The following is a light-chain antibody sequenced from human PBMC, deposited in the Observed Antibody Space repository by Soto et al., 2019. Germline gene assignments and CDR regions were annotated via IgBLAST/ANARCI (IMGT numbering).Light chain of an antibody. CDR2: GAS. CDR1: QSVSSN. CDR3: QQYDSYSWT. J-gene: IGKJ1*01. Sequence: EIVMTQSPATLSVSPGERATLSCRASQSVSSNLAWYQQKPGQAPRLLIYGASTRATGIPARFSGSGSGTEFTLTISSLQSDDFGTYYCQQYDSYSWTFGQGTKVEIK. V-gene: IGKV3-15*01.